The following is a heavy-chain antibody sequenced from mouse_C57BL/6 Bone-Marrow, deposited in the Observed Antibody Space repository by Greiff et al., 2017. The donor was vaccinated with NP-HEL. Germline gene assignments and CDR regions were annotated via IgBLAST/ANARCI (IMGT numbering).Heavy chain of an antibody. D-gene: IGHD2-4*01. J-gene: IGHJ3*01. CDR2: IHPNSGST. CDR1: GYTFTSYW. V-gene: IGHV1-64*01. CDR3: ARLGLRRRGFAY. Sequence: QVQLQQPGAELVKPGASVKLSCKASGYTFTSYWMHWVKQRPGQGLEWIGMIHPNSGSTNYNEKFKSKATLTVDKSSSTAYMQLSSLTSEDSEVYYCARLGLRRRGFAYWGQGTLVTVSA.